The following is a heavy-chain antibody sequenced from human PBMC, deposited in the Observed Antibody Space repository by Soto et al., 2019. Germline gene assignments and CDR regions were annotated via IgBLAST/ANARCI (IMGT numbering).Heavy chain of an antibody. CDR2: IYYSGST. CDR1: GGSICSGGYS. Sequence: SESLSITCTVSGGSICSGGYSWSWIRQHPGKGLEWIGYIYYSGSTYYNPSLKSRVTISVDTSKNQFSLKLSSVTAADTAVYYCSRGRYYDCWSGYPGDFEYLGQGTLDTVSS. V-gene: IGHV4-31*03. J-gene: IGHJ4*02. D-gene: IGHD3-3*01. CDR3: SRGRYYDCWSGYPGDFEY.